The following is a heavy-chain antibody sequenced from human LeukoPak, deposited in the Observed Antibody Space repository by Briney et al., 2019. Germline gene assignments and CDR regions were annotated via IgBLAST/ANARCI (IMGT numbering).Heavy chain of an antibody. Sequence: SETLSLTCTVSGGSISSYYWSWIRQPAGKGLEWIGRIYTCGSTNYNPSLKSRVTMSVDTSKNQFSLKLSSVTAADTAVYYCARDMEQWLTEGHWFDPWGQGTLVTVSS. CDR3: ARDMEQWLTEGHWFDP. J-gene: IGHJ5*02. CDR2: IYTCGST. V-gene: IGHV4-4*07. CDR1: GGSISSYY. D-gene: IGHD6-19*01.